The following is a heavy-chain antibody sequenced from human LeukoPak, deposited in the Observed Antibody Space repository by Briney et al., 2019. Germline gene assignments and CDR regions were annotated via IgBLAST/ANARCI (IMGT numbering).Heavy chain of an antibody. CDR2: ISGSGGST. Sequence: GGSLRLSCVVSGLIFNNYDMSWVRQAPGEGVGWVSGISGSGGSTYYADSVKGRFTISRDNSKNTLYLQMNSLRVEDTAIYYCAKVTVTMAATGDYWGQGTLVTVSS. D-gene: IGHD2-15*01. J-gene: IGHJ4*02. V-gene: IGHV3-23*01. CDR1: GLIFNNYD. CDR3: AKVTVTMAATGDY.